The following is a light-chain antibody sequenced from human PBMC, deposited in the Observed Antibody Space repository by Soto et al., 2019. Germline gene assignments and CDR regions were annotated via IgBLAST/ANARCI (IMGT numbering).Light chain of an antibody. V-gene: IGKV1-5*01. J-gene: IGKJ3*01. Sequence: DIQMTQSPSTLSASVGDRVTITCRASQSISTSLAWYQQKPGKATKLLISGASSLESGVPSRFSGRGSGTEFILTIASLQPDDLATYFCQQYDDNSPTFGPGTKVD. CDR1: QSISTS. CDR3: QQYDDNSPT. CDR2: GAS.